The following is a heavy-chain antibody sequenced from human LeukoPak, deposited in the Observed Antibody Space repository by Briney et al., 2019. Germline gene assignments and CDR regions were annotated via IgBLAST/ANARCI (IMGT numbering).Heavy chain of an antibody. D-gene: IGHD3/OR15-3a*01. V-gene: IGHV4-38-2*02. CDR3: ARCPLFFGPDGGFDI. J-gene: IGHJ3*02. CDR1: GYSISNGYY. CDR2: IFHSGSI. Sequence: SETLSLTCTVSGYSISNGYYWGWIRQPPGKGLEWIGSIFHSGSIYYNPSLKSRVTISLDTSKNQFSLKLSSVTAADTAVYYCARCPLFFGPDGGFDIWGQGTMVTVSS.